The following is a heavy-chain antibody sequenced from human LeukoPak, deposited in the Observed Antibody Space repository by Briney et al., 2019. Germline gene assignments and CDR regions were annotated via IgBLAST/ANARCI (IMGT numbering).Heavy chain of an antibody. CDR3: ARGRTNFDY. Sequence: SETLSLTCTVSGGSISSYYWSWIRQPAGKTLEWIGRVYISGNTIYNPSLKSRVTMSLDTSKNQFSLNLSSVTAADTAVYYCARGRTNFDYWGQGTLVTVSS. D-gene: IGHD2-2*01. CDR2: VYISGNT. CDR1: GGSISSYY. J-gene: IGHJ4*02. V-gene: IGHV4-4*07.